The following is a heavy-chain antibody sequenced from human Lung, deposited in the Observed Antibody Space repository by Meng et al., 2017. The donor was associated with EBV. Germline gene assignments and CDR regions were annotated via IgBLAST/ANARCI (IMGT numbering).Heavy chain of an antibody. CDR1: GGSISSVYW. V-gene: IGHV4-4*02. J-gene: IGHJ4*02. Sequence: GPPQESGPWLVQPSATLSLTCAVAGGSISSVYWWSWVRQSPGKGLEWIGEIYHSGSTNYNPSLKSRVTISVDKSKNQFSLKLTSVTAADTAVYYCARGGYYSFDYWGQGTLVTVSS. CDR3: ARGGYYSFDY. CDR2: IYHSGST. D-gene: IGHD5-18*01.